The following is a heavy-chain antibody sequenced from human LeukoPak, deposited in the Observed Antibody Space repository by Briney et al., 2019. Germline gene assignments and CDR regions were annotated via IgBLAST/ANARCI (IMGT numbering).Heavy chain of an antibody. CDR2: INSDGSTT. J-gene: IGHJ4*02. Sequence: GGALRLSCAASGVAFSSYCMHWVRHAPGKGLVWVSRINSDGSTTNYADSVKGRFTISRDNAKNTLYLQMNSLRAEDTAVYYCARRSSGSPPYYFDYWGQGTLVTVSS. D-gene: IGHD1-26*01. V-gene: IGHV3-74*01. CDR3: ARRSSGSPPYYFDY. CDR1: GVAFSSYC.